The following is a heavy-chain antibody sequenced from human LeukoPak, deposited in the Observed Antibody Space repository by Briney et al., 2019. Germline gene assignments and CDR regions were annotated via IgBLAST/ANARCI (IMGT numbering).Heavy chain of an antibody. CDR1: GGSISSSSYY. J-gene: IGHJ6*02. V-gene: IGHV4-39*07. CDR2: IYYSGST. Sequence: PSETLSLTCTVSGGSISSSSYYWGWIRQPPGKGLEWIGSIYYSGSTYYNPSLKSRVTISVDTSKNQFSLKLSSVTAADTAVYYCARVSIAYYYYGMDVWGQGTTVTVSS. D-gene: IGHD2-21*01. CDR3: ARVSIAYYYYGMDV.